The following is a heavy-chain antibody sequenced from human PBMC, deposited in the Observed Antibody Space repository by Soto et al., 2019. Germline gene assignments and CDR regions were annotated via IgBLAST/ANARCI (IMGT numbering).Heavy chain of an antibody. Sequence: EVQLVESGGGLVKPGGSLRLSCAASGFTFSSYSMNWVRQAPGKGLEWVSSISSSSSYIYYADSVKGRFTISRDNAKNSLYLQMNSLSAEDTAVYYCARDASIQLWLQSYWYFDLWGRGTLVTVSS. CDR1: GFTFSSYS. V-gene: IGHV3-21*01. D-gene: IGHD5-18*01. CDR2: ISSSSSYI. CDR3: ARDASIQLWLQSYWYFDL. J-gene: IGHJ2*01.